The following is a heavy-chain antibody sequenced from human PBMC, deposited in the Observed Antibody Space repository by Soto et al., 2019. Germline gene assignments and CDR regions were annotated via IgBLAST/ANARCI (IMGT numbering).Heavy chain of an antibody. V-gene: IGHV4-4*02. J-gene: IGHJ5*02. CDR3: ARVFSGNKEWLDP. CDR2: IFDNDST. Sequence: QVQLQESGPGLVKPWGTLSLTCSVSGASISAGNWWTWVRQPPGMGLEWIGEIFDNDSTNYNPSLKSRVTISIDKSQNQFSLKLTSVTAADTAVYYCARVFSGNKEWLDPWGQGTRVTVSS. CDR1: GASISAGNW. D-gene: IGHD3-10*01.